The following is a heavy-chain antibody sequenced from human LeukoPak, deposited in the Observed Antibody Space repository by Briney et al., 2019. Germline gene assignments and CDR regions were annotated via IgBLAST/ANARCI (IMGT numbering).Heavy chain of an antibody. CDR2: ISYDGSNK. V-gene: IGHV3-30*18. CDR3: AKGTVTGFGY. Sequence: GGSLRLSCAASGFTFSSYGMHWVRQAPGKGLEWVAVISYDGSNKYYADSVKGRFTISRDNSKNTLYLQMNSLRAEDTAVYYCAKGTVTGFGYWGQGTLVTVSS. D-gene: IGHD4-4*01. CDR1: GFTFSSYG. J-gene: IGHJ4*02.